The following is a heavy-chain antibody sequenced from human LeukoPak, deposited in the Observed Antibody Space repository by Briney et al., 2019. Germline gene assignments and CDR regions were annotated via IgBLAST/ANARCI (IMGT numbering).Heavy chain of an antibody. CDR2: MNPNSGNT. J-gene: IGHJ6*02. Sequence: ASVKVSCKASGYTFSGYHIHWVRQAPGQGLEWMGWMNPNSGNTGYAQKFQGRVTMTRNTSISTAYMELSSLRSEDTAVYYCARWYGSGSYLYYYYYGMDVWGQGTTVTVSS. CDR1: GYTFSGYH. CDR3: ARWYGSGSYLYYYYYGMDV. V-gene: IGHV1-8*02. D-gene: IGHD3-10*01.